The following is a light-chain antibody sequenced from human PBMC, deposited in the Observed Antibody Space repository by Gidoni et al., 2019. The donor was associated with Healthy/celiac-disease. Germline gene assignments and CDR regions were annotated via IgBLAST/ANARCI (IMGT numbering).Light chain of an antibody. Sequence: QSVLTQPPSASVTPEQTVTISCSGSSSTIGSNYVSWCQQLPGTAPTLLIYMNNPRPSGAPDRVSGSTSGTPASLAISGLRSEDEADYYCAAWDDSLSGRWVFGGGTKLTVL. CDR3: AAWDDSLSGRWV. J-gene: IGLJ3*02. CDR1: SSTIGSNY. CDR2: MNN. V-gene: IGLV1-47*01.